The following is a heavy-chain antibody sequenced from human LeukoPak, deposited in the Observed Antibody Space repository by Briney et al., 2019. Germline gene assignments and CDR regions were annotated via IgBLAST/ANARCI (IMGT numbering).Heavy chain of an antibody. D-gene: IGHD3-16*02. CDR3: AREEHDYVWGSYRYYYYYGIDV. J-gene: IGHJ6*02. CDR1: GFTFSSYG. Sequence: GGSLRLSCAASGFTFSSYGMHWVRQSPGRGLEWVSFLSFDGSNEFYADSLKGRFTISRDNSKDTLYLQMDSLRAEDTALYYCAREEHDYVWGSYRYYYYYGIDVWGQGTTVIVSS. V-gene: IGHV3-30*03. CDR2: LSFDGSNE.